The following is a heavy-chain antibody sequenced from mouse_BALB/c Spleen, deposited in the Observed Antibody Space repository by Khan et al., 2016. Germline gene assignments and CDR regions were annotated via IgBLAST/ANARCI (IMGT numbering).Heavy chain of an antibody. CDR3: ARTGRRGYFDY. CDR2: ILPGSGST. D-gene: IGHD3-1*01. V-gene: IGHV1-9*01. CDR1: GYTFSSYW. J-gene: IGHJ2*01. Sequence: QVQLKESGAELMKPGASVKISCKATGYTFSSYWIEWVKQRPGHGLEWIGEILPGSGSTNYNEKFRGKATFTADTSSNTAYMQLSSLTSEDSAVHSCARTGRRGYFDYWGQGTTLTVSA.